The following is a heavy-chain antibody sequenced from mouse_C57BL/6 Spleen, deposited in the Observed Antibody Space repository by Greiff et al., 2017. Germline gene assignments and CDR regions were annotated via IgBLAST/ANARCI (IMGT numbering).Heavy chain of an antibody. CDR3: ARGYDPYWYFDV. D-gene: IGHD2-3*01. CDR1: GFTFSSYT. J-gene: IGHJ1*03. Sequence: EVKVEESGGGLVKPGGSLKLSCAASGFTFSSYTMSWVRQTPEKRLEWVATISGGGGNTYYPDSVKGRFTISRDNAKNTLYLQMSSLRSEDTALYYCARGYDPYWYFDVWGTGTTVTVSS. CDR2: ISGGGGNT. V-gene: IGHV5-9*01.